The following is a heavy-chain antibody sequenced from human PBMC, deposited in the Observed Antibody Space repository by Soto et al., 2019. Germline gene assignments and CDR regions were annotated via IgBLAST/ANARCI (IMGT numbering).Heavy chain of an antibody. CDR2: IYYDGNT. Sequence: SETLSLTCTVSGGSITSSSHYWGWIRQPPGKGLECIGNIYYDGNTYYNPSLKSRVTISLDTSKNQFSLRLNSVTAADTAVYYCARVRTYYYDSSGYYRSQGPFDYWGQGTLVTVSS. J-gene: IGHJ4*02. D-gene: IGHD3-22*01. V-gene: IGHV4-39*01. CDR3: ARVRTYYYDSSGYYRSQGPFDY. CDR1: GGSITSSSHY.